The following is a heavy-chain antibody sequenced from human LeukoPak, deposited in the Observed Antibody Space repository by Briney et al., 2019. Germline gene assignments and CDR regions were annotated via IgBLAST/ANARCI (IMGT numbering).Heavy chain of an antibody. CDR2: IIPIFGTA. J-gene: IGHJ6*02. V-gene: IGHV1-69*13. CDR1: GGTFSSYA. D-gene: IGHD3-22*01. Sequence: GASVKVSCKASGGTFSSYAISWVRQAPGQGLEWMGGIIPIFGTANYAQKFQGRVTITADESTSTAYMELSSLRSEDTAVYYCASRYYYDSSGYHYYYYYGMDVWGQGTTVTVSS. CDR3: ASRYYYDSSGYHYYYYYGMDV.